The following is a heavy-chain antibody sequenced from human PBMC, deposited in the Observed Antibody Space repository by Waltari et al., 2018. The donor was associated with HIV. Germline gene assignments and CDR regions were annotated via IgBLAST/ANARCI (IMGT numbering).Heavy chain of an antibody. D-gene: IGHD6-19*01. CDR2: IYYSGST. CDR3: AREGPVSGTSSYYYGVDV. Sequence: QVQLQESGPGLVKPSETLSLTCTVSGGSISSYYWSWIRQPPGKGLEWIGYIYYSGSTSYNPSLKSRVTISVDTSNNQFYLRLSSVTAADTAVYYCAREGPVSGTSSYYYGVDVWGHGTTVTVSS. V-gene: IGHV4-59*01. CDR1: GGSISSYY. J-gene: IGHJ6*02.